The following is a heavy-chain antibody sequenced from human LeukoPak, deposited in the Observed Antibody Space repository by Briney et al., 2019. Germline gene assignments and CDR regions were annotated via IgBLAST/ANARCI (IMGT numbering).Heavy chain of an antibody. CDR3: ARTLRLRTPRAFDI. V-gene: IGHV3-7*05. D-gene: IGHD3-16*01. J-gene: IGHJ3*02. Sequence: PGGSLRLSCVVSGFTFSNYWTNWVRQAPGKGLEWVANIHEDGSQIYYVDSVKGRFSISRDNGKNSLYLQMNRLRVEDTAIYYCARTLRLRTPRAFDIWGQGTTVTVSS. CDR1: GFTFSNYW. CDR2: IHEDGSQI.